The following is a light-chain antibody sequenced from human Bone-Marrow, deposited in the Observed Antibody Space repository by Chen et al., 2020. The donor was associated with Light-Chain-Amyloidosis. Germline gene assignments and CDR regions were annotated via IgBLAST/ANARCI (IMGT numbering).Light chain of an antibody. J-gene: IGKJ1*01. CDR3: KHYGSSRRT. V-gene: IGKV3-20*01. CDR2: DAS. CDR1: QSVSSSY. Sequence: EIVLTQSPGTLSLSPGERATLSCRASQSVSSSYLAWYQQKPGQAPRLLIYDASNRATGIPDRFSGSGSGTDFTLTISRLEPEDFAVYYCKHYGSSRRTFGQGTKVEIK.